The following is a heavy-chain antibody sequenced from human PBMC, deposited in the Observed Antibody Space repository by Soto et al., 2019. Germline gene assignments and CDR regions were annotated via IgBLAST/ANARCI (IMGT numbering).Heavy chain of an antibody. Sequence: ASVKVSCKASGYTFTSYGISWVRQAPGQGLEWMGWISAYNGNTNYAQKLQGRVTMTTDTSTSTAYMELRSLRSDDTAVYYCARGGYDSDDYYYYGMDVWGQGTTVTVSS. CDR2: ISAYNGNT. D-gene: IGHD5-12*01. CDR1: GYTFTSYG. CDR3: ARGGYDSDDYYYYGMDV. V-gene: IGHV1-18*01. J-gene: IGHJ6*02.